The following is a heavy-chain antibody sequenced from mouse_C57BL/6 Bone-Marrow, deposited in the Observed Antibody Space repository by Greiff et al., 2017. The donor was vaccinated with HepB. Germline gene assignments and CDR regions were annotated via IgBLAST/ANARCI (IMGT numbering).Heavy chain of an antibody. D-gene: IGHD1-1*01. J-gene: IGHJ3*01. Sequence: EVQRVESGGGLVKPGGSLKLSCAASGFTFSDYGMHWVRQAPEKGLEWVAYISSGSSTIYYADTVKGRFTISRDNAKNTLFLQMTSLRSEDTAMYYCARGYYYGSSPFAYWGQGTRVTVAA. CDR3: ARGYYYGSSPFAY. CDR1: GFTFSDYG. CDR2: ISSGSSTI. V-gene: IGHV5-17*01.